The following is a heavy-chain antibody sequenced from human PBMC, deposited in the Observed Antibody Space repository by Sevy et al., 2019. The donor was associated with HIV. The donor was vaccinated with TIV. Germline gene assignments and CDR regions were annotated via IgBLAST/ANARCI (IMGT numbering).Heavy chain of an antibody. CDR2: ISGSGGRT. D-gene: IGHD2-15*01. Sequence: GGSLRLSCTASGFIFSNYAMSWVRQAPGKGLEWVSGISGSGGRTYSAGSVKGRFTISRDNSKNTLYLQMNYLRADDTAVYYCAQGDIVVVVAATGAAFDIWGQGTMVTVSS. CDR3: AQGDIVVVVAATGAAFDI. J-gene: IGHJ3*02. CDR1: GFIFSNYA. V-gene: IGHV3-23*01.